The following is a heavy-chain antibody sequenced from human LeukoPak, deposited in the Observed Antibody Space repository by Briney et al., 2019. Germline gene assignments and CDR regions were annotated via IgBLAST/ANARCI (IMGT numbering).Heavy chain of an antibody. J-gene: IGHJ4*02. Sequence: PGGSLRLSCAASGFTFSSYSMNWVRQAPGKGLEWVSSISSSSSYIYYADSVKGRFTISRDNAKNSLYLQMNSLRAEDTAVYYCARVLGSSSWYGYFDYWGQGTLVTVSS. V-gene: IGHV3-21*01. CDR2: ISSSSSYI. CDR1: GFTFSSYS. D-gene: IGHD6-13*01. CDR3: ARVLGSSSWYGYFDY.